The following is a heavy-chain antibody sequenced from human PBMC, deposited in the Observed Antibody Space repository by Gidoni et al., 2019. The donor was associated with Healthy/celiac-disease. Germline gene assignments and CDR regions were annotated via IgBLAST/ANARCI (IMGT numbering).Heavy chain of an antibody. Sequence: QVQLVESGGGVVQPGRSLSLSCAASGFTFMSYGMPWVRQAPGKGLEWVAVISYDGSNKYYADSVKGLFTISSDNSKNTLYLQMNSLRAEDTAVYYCAKGGSSWYYYYGMDVWGQGTTVTVSS. CDR1: GFTFMSYG. J-gene: IGHJ6*02. CDR3: AKGGSSWYYYYGMDV. V-gene: IGHV3-30*18. D-gene: IGHD6-13*01. CDR2: ISYDGSNK.